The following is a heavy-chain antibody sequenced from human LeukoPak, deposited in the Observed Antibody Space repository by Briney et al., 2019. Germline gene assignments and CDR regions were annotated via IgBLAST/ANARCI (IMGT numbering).Heavy chain of an antibody. J-gene: IGHJ6*02. V-gene: IGHV3-7*01. D-gene: IGHD2-15*01. CDR3: VRPRGSYYFAVDV. CDR1: GFTFSSYW. CDR2: IKQDASEE. Sequence: QPGGSLRLSCAASGFTFSSYWMSWVRQAPGKGLEWVANIKQDASEEYYVDSVKGRFTISRDNAKNSLYLQMNSLRAEDTAVYYCVRPRGSYYFAVDVWGQGTTVTVSS.